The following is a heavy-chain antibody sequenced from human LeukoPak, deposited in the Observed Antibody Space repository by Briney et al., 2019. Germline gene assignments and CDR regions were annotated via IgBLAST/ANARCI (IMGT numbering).Heavy chain of an antibody. J-gene: IGHJ5*02. CDR2: IYHSGST. V-gene: IGHV4-38-2*01. Sequence: SETLSLTCAVSGYSISSGYYWGWIRPPPGKGLEWIGSIYHSGSTYYNPSLKSRVTISVDASKNQFSLKLSSVTAADTAVYYCARHRYDFWSGWRFRNWFDPWGQGTLVTVSS. CDR3: ARHRYDFWSGWRFRNWFDP. CDR1: GYSISSGYY. D-gene: IGHD3-3*01.